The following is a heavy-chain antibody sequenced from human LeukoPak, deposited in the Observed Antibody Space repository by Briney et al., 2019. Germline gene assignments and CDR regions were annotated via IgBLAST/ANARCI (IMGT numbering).Heavy chain of an antibody. CDR2: IYYSGDT. V-gene: IGHV4-30-4*01. Sequence: NSSQTLSLTCTVSGSSISSGDYYWSWIRQPPGKGLEWIGYIYYSGDTYYNPSLRSRVTISVDTSKNQFSLKVSSVTAADTAVYYCARVAAATTSPRFDYWGPGTLVTVSS. D-gene: IGHD5-24*01. CDR3: ARVAAATTSPRFDY. CDR1: GSSISSGDYY. J-gene: IGHJ4*02.